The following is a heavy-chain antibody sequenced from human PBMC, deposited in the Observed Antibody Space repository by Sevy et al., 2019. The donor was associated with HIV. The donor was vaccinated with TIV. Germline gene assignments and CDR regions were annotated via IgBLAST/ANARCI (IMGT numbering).Heavy chain of an antibody. J-gene: IGHJ5*02. CDR3: ARSGRAAGTFDP. CDR1: GFTFSNYW. Sequence: GGSLRLSCSASGFTFSNYWMSWVRQAPGKGLEWVASIKQDGSEKYYVDSVKGRFTISRDNAKNSLFVQMNSLRAEDTAMYFCARSGRAAGTFDPWGQGTLVTVSS. D-gene: IGHD6-13*01. CDR2: IKQDGSEK. V-gene: IGHV3-7*01.